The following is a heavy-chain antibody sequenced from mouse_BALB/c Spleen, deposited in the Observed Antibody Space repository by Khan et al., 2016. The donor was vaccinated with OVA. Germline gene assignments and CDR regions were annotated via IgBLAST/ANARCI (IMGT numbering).Heavy chain of an antibody. Sequence: EVELVESGGGFVKPGGSLKLSCEASGFTFSNYGLSWVRQTPEKRLEWVATISSGGTYTYYPDSVKGRFTISSDNAKNTLYLQMSRLRSEDTAMDYCTSKPGDYGSGYFDYWGQGTTLTVSS. CDR1: GFTFSNYG. J-gene: IGHJ2*01. CDR3: TSKPGDYGSGYFDY. D-gene: IGHD1-1*01. CDR2: ISSGGTYT. V-gene: IGHV5-9-3*01.